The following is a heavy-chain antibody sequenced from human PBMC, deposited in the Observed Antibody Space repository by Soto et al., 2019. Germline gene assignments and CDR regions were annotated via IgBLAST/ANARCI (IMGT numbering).Heavy chain of an antibody. J-gene: IGHJ6*02. CDR2: INAGNGNK. V-gene: IGHV1-3*05. Sequence: QVQLVQSGAEEKKPGASVKVSCKASGYTFTSYAMHWVRQAPGQRLEWMGWINAGNGNKKYSEKFQGRATITKDTVERTADMEMSRLRSEDTAVYYCARETGTTGGTDVWGQGTTVTVSS. CDR3: ARETGTTGGTDV. CDR1: GYTFTSYA. D-gene: IGHD1-7*01.